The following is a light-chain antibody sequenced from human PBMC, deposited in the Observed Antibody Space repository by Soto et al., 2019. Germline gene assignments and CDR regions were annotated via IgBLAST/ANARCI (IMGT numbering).Light chain of an antibody. V-gene: IGLV2-14*01. CDR2: DVS. CDR1: SSDVGGYNY. CDR3: SSYTSISTLV. Sequence: QSALTQPASVSGSPGQSITISCTGTSSDVGGYNYVSWYQQHPGKAPKLMIYDVSNRPSGVSDRFSGSKSGNTASLTISGLQAEDEADYSCSSYTSISTLVFGGGTKVTVL. J-gene: IGLJ3*02.